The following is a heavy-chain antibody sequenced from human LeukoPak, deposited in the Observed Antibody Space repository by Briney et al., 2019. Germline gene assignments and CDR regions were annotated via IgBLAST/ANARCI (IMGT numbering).Heavy chain of an antibody. CDR2: IWYDGSNK. D-gene: IGHD6-13*01. J-gene: IGHJ4*02. CDR3: ARDGYSSSWYYFDY. Sequence: PGGSLRLSCAASGFTFSSYGMHWVRQAPGKGLEWVAVIWYDGSNKYYADSVKGRFTISRDNSKNTLYLQMNSLRVEDTAVYYCARDGYSSSWYYFDYWGQGTLVTVSS. V-gene: IGHV3-33*01. CDR1: GFTFSSYG.